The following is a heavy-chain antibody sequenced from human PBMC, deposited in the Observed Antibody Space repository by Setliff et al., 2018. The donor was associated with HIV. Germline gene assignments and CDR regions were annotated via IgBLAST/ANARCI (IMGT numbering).Heavy chain of an antibody. Sequence: KSSETLSLTCAVYGGSFSGYYWSWIRQPPGKGLEWIGEINHSESTNYNPSLKSRVTKSEDTSKNQFSLKLSSVTAADTAVYYCAREGGRIVAAVHFDYWGQGTLVTVSS. V-gene: IGHV4-34*01. CDR1: GGSFSGYY. J-gene: IGHJ4*02. CDR3: AREGGRIVAAVHFDY. D-gene: IGHD6-13*01. CDR2: INHSEST.